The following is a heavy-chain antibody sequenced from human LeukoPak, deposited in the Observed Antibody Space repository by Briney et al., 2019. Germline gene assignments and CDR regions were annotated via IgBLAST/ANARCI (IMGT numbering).Heavy chain of an antibody. V-gene: IGHV1-18*01. Sequence: ASVKVSCKASGYTFTSYGISWVRQAPGQGLEWMGWISAYNGNTNYAQKLQGRVTMTTDTSTSTAYTELRSLRSDDTAVYYCARGDYGDSGRLYFDYWGQGTLVTVSS. CDR1: GYTFTSYG. CDR3: ARGDYGDSGRLYFDY. CDR2: ISAYNGNT. D-gene: IGHD4-17*01. J-gene: IGHJ4*02.